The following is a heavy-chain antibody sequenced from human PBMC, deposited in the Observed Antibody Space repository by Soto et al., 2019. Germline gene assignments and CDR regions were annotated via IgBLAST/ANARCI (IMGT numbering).Heavy chain of an antibody. D-gene: IGHD6-13*01. J-gene: IGHJ4*02. Sequence: QVQLQESGPGLVKPSETLSLTCTVSGGSMTNYYWNWIRQTGGKGLEWIGRIYSRGSTKYNPSLKSRVTMSVDTSKNQFSLKLNSVTAADTAVYYCVSEGVAAAGRPFDYWGQGTLVTVSS. CDR1: GGSMTNYY. CDR2: IYSRGST. CDR3: VSEGVAAAGRPFDY. V-gene: IGHV4-4*07.